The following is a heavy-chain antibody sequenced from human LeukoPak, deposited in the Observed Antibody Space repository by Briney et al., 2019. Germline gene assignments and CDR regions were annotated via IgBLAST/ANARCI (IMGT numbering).Heavy chain of an antibody. CDR3: AKDLIGIAVAGYFDY. CDR1: GFTFSGYA. CDR2: ISGSGGST. D-gene: IGHD6-19*01. V-gene: IGHV3-23*01. Sequence: GGSLRLSCAASGFTFSGYAMSWVRQAPGKGLEWVSAISGSGGSTYYADSVKGRFTISRDNSKNTLYLQMNSLRAEDTAVYYCAKDLIGIAVAGYFDYWGQGTLVTVSS. J-gene: IGHJ4*02.